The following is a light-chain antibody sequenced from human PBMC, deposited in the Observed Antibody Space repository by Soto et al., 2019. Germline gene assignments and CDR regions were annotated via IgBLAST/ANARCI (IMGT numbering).Light chain of an antibody. Sequence: EIVMTQSPATLSVSPGERATLSCRASQGVSSNLAWFQQKPGQAPRLLIYGASTRATGVPARFIGSGSGTAFTLTISSLQSEDFAIYSCQQYNNWPQTFGQGTKLEIK. CDR2: GAS. V-gene: IGKV3-15*01. J-gene: IGKJ2*01. CDR1: QGVSSN. CDR3: QQYNNWPQT.